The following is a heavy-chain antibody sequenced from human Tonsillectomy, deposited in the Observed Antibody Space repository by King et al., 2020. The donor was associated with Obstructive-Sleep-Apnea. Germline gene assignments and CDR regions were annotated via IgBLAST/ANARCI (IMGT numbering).Heavy chain of an antibody. D-gene: IGHD2-2*01. J-gene: IGHJ4*02. CDR2: ISSSSSYT. V-gene: IGHV3-11*06. CDR1: GFIFSDYY. Sequence: VQLVESGGGLVKPGGSLRLSCAASGFIFSDYYMSWIRQAPGKGLEWISYISSSSSYTNYADSVKGRFIISRDNAKNSLYLLMNSLRAEDTAVYYCAREPAAIYAVDYWGQGTLVTVSS. CDR3: AREPAAIYAVDY.